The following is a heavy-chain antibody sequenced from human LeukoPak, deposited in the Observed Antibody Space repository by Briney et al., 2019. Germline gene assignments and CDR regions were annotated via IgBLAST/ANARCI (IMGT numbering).Heavy chain of an antibody. CDR3: AKDLLYYGPGTYYNAAEYFQF. D-gene: IGHD3-10*01. Sequence: PGGSLRLSWAAPGFTFHDYAMHWVRQPPGKGLEWVSLITGVGGDTYFADSVKGRFTISRDNSRNTLSLQMNSLRPEDTAVYYCAKDLLYYGPGTYYNAAEYFQFWGQGTQVTVSS. CDR2: ITGVGGDT. CDR1: GFTFHDYA. V-gene: IGHV3-43*02. J-gene: IGHJ1*01.